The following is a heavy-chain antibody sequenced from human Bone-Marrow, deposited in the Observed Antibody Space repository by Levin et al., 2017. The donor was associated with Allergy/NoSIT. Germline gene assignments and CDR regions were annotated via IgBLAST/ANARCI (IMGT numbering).Heavy chain of an antibody. Sequence: GESLKISCAASGFTFSSYYMNWVRQAPGKGLEWVSSISTSSGYIYYADSLKGRFTISRDNAKSSLFLQMNSLRAEDTAVYYCARGNDYGDYVIDYWGQGTLVTVSS. J-gene: IGHJ4*02. V-gene: IGHV3-21*01. CDR1: GFTFSSYY. CDR2: ISTSSGYI. D-gene: IGHD4-17*01. CDR3: ARGNDYGDYVIDY.